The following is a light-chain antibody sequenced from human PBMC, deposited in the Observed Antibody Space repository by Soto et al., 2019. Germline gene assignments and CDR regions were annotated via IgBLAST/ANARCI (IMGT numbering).Light chain of an antibody. V-gene: IGKV3-15*01. CDR2: GAS. CDR3: QQYDDWPRT. J-gene: IGKJ1*01. Sequence: MSLSAVALSVTKGERAILSCRTSHRVRDNIAWDQQRPGQAPMLLIYGASTRATGIPARFSGSGSGTEFTLTISSLQSEDFALYYCQQYDDWPRTFGQGTKVDIK. CDR1: HRVRDN.